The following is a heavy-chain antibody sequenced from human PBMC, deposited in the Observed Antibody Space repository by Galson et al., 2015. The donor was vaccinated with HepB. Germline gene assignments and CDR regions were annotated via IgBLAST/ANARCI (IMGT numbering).Heavy chain of an antibody. CDR1: GYTFTGYY. V-gene: IGHV1-2*06. Sequence: SVKVSCKASGYTFTGYYMHWVRQAPGQGLEWMGRINPNSGGTNYAQKFQGRVTMTRDTSISTAYMELSRLRSDDTAVYYCARGNRPAAMGPYSSGWYPWGQGTLVTVSS. D-gene: IGHD6-19*01. CDR2: INPNSGGT. CDR3: ARGNRPAAMGPYSSGWYP. J-gene: IGHJ5*02.